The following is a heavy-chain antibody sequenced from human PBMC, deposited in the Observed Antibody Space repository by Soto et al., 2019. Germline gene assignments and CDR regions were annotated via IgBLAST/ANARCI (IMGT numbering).Heavy chain of an antibody. D-gene: IGHD6-19*01. CDR3: ARGPLGLVDY. J-gene: IGHJ4*02. V-gene: IGHV1-69*08. CDR1: GGTFSSFT. Sequence: QVQLVQSGAEVKRPGSSVKVSCEASGGTFSSFTITGVRQAPGQGLEWMGRITPIPGTADYAQKFQGRVTISADKSTSTAYMELNSLRSEDTAVYYCARGPLGLVDYWGQGTLVTVSS. CDR2: ITPIPGTA.